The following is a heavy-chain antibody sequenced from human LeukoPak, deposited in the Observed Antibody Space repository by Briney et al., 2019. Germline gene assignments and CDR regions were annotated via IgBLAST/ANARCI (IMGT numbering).Heavy chain of an antibody. CDR2: VYDSWNN. Sequence: PSETLSLTCTVSGDFINSGNSHWTWIRQPPGKGLEWLGSVYDSWNNYYNPSLESRITMSVDTSKNQYSLELSSVIAADTAVYYCASYFVGNGGRGYWGQGALVTASS. CDR3: ASYFVGNGGRGY. CDR1: GDFINSGNSH. D-gene: IGHD3-10*02. V-gene: IGHV4-30-4*01. J-gene: IGHJ4*02.